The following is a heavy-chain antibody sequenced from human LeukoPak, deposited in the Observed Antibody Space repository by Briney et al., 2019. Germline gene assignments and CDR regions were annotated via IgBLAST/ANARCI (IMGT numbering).Heavy chain of an antibody. J-gene: IGHJ4*02. D-gene: IGHD3-22*01. CDR2: ISAYNGYT. CDR3: ATDANKYFFDSSGYNDY. CDR1: GYTFTSYG. Sequence: ASVKVSCKASGYTFTSYGISWVRQAPGQGLEWMGGISAYNGYTNYAQKFQGRVTMTTDTSTSTAYMELRSLRSDDTAVYYCATDANKYFFDSSGYNDYWGQGTLVTVSS. V-gene: IGHV1-18*01.